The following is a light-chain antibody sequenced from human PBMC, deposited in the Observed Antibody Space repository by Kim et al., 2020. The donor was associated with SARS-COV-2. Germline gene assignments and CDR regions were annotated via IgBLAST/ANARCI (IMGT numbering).Light chain of an antibody. CDR2: GAS. Sequence: LSAGERATLSCRARQSVSSSYLAWYQQEPGQAPRLLIYGASSRATGIPDRFSGSESETDFTLKISRLDPEDFAVYYCQQYGSSLYTFGQGTKLEI. V-gene: IGKV3-20*01. J-gene: IGKJ2*01. CDR1: QSVSSSY. CDR3: QQYGSSLYT.